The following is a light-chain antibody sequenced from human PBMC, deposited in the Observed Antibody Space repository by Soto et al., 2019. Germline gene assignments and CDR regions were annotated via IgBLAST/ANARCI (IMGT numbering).Light chain of an antibody. CDR1: QSISNQ. J-gene: IGKJ1*01. CDR3: QQNYSSPPT. Sequence: IPMTQSPSSLCASVGVRVIFTCRASQSISNQLNWYQQKPGKAPKLLIFAASSLQSGLPVRFSGSRSGPDFTLTISSLQPEDFATYYCQQNYSSPPTFGQGTKVDIK. CDR2: AAS. V-gene: IGKV1-39*01.